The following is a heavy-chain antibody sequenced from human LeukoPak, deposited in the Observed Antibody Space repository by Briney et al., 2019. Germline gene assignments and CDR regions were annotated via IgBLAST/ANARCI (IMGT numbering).Heavy chain of an antibody. D-gene: IGHD2/OR15-2a*01. J-gene: IGHJ6*03. Sequence: GGSLRLSCAASGFTFDDYAMHWVRQAPGKGLEWVSGISWNSGSIGYADSVKGRFTISRDNAKNSLYLQMNSLRAEDTAVYYCAKGIYYYYYYMDVWGKGTTVTISS. V-gene: IGHV3-9*01. CDR3: AKGIYYYYYYMDV. CDR2: ISWNSGSI. CDR1: GFTFDDYA.